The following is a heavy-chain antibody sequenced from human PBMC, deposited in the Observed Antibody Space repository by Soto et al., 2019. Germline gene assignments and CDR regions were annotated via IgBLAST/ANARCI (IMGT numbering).Heavy chain of an antibody. V-gene: IGHV1-18*01. J-gene: IGHJ6*02. CDR3: VMVDNYVTPTPQDV. Sequence: QVQLVQSGDEVKKPGASVKVSCKASGYIFVNHGIAWVRQAPGQGLEWMGWISPYTGNTHSATKVQGRLTMTTDTSTSTAYMDLGSLTSDDTAVYYCVMVDNYVTPTPQDVWGQGTTVTVSS. CDR2: ISPYTGNT. CDR1: GYIFVNHG. D-gene: IGHD3-16*01.